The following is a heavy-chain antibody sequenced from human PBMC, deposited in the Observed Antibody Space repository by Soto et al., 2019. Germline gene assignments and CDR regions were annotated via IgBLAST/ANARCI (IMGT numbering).Heavy chain of an antibody. CDR3: ARRDEIWGVAGLEYYFDY. CDR2: INHSGST. Sequence: SETLSLTCAVYGGSFSGYYWSWIRQPPGKGLEWIGEINHSGSTNYNPSLKSRVTISVDTSKNQFSLKLSSVTAADTAVYYCARRDEIWGVAGLEYYFDYWGQGTLVTVSS. D-gene: IGHD6-19*01. CDR1: GGSFSGYY. V-gene: IGHV4-34*01. J-gene: IGHJ4*02.